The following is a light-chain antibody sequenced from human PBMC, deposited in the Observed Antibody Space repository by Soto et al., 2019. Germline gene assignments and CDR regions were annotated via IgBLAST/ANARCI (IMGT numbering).Light chain of an antibody. V-gene: IGLV1-44*01. Sequence: QSVLTQPPSASGTPGQRVTISCSGSTSNIGSHSVNWFQHLPGTAPKLLIITNNQRPSGVPDRFSGYKSGTSASLVISGLQSEDEADYYCATWDDSLKGVFGTGTKVTVL. CDR3: ATWDDSLKGV. CDR2: TNN. CDR1: TSNIGSHS. J-gene: IGLJ1*01.